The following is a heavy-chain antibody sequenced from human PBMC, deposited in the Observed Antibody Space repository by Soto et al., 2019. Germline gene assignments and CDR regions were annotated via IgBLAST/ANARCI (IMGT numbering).Heavy chain of an antibody. CDR2: IKQDGSEK. CDR3: ARDQGIAVVFDAFDI. Sequence: GGSLRLSCAASGVTFSSYWMSWARQAPGKGLEWVASIKQDGSEKYYVDSVKGRFTISRDNAKNSLYLQMNSLRAEDTAVYYCARDQGIAVVFDAFDIWGQGTMVTVSS. CDR1: GVTFSSYW. V-gene: IGHV3-7*01. D-gene: IGHD6-19*01. J-gene: IGHJ3*02.